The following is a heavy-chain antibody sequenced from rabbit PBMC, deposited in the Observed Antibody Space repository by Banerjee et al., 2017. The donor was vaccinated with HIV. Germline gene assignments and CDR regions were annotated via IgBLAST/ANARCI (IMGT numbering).Heavy chain of an antibody. CDR1: GFSFNNNYV. Sequence: QEQLEESGGDLVKPEGSLTLTCTASGFSFNNNYVMCWVRQAPGKGLEWIGCIDTGSGSAYYASWAKGRFTISKTSSTTVTLQMTSLTAADTATYFCARTTSTSYWYFTLWGLGTLVTVS. CDR2: IDTGSGSA. J-gene: IGHJ4*01. V-gene: IGHV1S45*01. CDR3: ARTTSTSYWYFTL. D-gene: IGHD7-1*01.